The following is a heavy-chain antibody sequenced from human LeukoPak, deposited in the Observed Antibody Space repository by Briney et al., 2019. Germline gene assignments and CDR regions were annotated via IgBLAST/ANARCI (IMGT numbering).Heavy chain of an antibody. Sequence: GGSLRLSCAASGFTFNNFAMSWVRQAPGKGLEWISAVTLGGSTYYADSVKGRFTISRDNSKNTLYLEMNNLRAEDTAVYYCAKPTYYDILTGYNWGQGTLVTVSS. CDR2: VTLGGST. CDR3: AKPTYYDILTGYN. CDR1: GFTFNNFA. J-gene: IGHJ4*02. V-gene: IGHV3-23*01. D-gene: IGHD3-9*01.